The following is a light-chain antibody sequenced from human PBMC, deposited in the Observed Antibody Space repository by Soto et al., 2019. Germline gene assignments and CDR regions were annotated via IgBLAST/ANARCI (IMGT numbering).Light chain of an antibody. CDR2: GAY. V-gene: IGKV3-20*01. CDR1: QSLRSGD. CDR3: HQYGTSPRT. J-gene: IGKJ1*01. Sequence: PGERATLSCRASQSLRSGDLACYQQIPGQAPGLLIYGAYSRATGIPDGFSGSGSGTDFNLTVSRLAPEDFAVYYCHQYGTSPRTFGQGTKVDIK.